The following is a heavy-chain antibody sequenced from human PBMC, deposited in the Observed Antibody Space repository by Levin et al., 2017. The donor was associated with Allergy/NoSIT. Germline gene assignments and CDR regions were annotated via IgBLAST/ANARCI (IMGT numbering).Heavy chain of an antibody. Sequence: ASVKVSCKASGYTFTSYYMHWVRQAPGQGLEWMGIINPSGGSTSYAQKFQGRVTMTRDTSTSTVYMELSSLRSEDTAVYYCARVRYSSSSSRRDYYGMDVWGQGTTVTVSS. CDR2: INPSGGST. CDR1: GYTFTSYY. J-gene: IGHJ6*02. D-gene: IGHD6-13*01. CDR3: ARVRYSSSSSRRDYYGMDV. V-gene: IGHV1-46*01.